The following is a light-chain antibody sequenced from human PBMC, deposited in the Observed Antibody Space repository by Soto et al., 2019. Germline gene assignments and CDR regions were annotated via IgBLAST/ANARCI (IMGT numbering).Light chain of an antibody. J-gene: IGLJ2*01. Sequence: QSALTQPRSVSGSPGQSVTISCTGTSSDVGGYNYVSWYQHHPGKVPKLMIYDVIKRPSGVPDRCSGSKSVVTASLTISGLQPEDEADYYCCSYAGSYTLVFGGGTKLTVL. CDR1: SSDVGGYNY. V-gene: IGLV2-11*01. CDR2: DVI. CDR3: CSYAGSYTLV.